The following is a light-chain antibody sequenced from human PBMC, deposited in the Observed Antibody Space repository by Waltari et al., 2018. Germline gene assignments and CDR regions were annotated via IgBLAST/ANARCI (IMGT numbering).Light chain of an antibody. CDR2: SNN. CDR1: SSNIGRNT. Sequence: QSVLTQPPSASGTPGQRVTVYCSGSSSNIGRNTVNWYQQLPGTAPKLRIYSNNQRPSGVPDRFSGSKSGTSASVAISGLQSEDEANYYCATWDDSLNGPVFGGGTKLTVL. J-gene: IGLJ3*02. CDR3: ATWDDSLNGPV. V-gene: IGLV1-44*01.